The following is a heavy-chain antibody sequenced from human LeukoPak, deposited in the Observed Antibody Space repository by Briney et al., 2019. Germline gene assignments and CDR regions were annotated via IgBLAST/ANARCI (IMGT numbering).Heavy chain of an antibody. D-gene: IGHD1-1*01. Sequence: GGSLRLSCAASGFYFDNSDMNWFRQAPGEVPHWVANINYNGQSTYYADSVKGRFTIARDNSKNMVFLKMNGLRAEDTARYYCAKDPNWEGGYWGQGTLVTVSS. CDR2: INYNGQST. CDR1: GFYFDNSD. CDR3: AKDPNWEGGY. J-gene: IGHJ4*02. V-gene: IGHV3-23*01.